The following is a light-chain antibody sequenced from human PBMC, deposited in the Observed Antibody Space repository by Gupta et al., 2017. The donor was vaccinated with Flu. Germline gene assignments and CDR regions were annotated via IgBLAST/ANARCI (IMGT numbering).Light chain of an antibody. V-gene: IGKV3-20*01. J-gene: IGKJ3*01. CDR1: KRVFKWF. Sequence: LSSWGNDATSRGAGKRVFKWFLAWYQQKPGQAPKLLIYYTCSRATGFPDRFSGSGYETDFTLTISRLEHEDFGLYYCQQKSNSPWAFGHGTQVDIK. CDR3: QQKSNSPWA. CDR2: YTC.